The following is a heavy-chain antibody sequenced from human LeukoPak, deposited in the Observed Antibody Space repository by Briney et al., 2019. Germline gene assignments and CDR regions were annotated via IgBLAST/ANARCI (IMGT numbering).Heavy chain of an antibody. CDR2: ILQRGDTT. CDR1: GFLFADYA. CDR3: AKDAVRGDGYWEFDT. J-gene: IGHJ4*02. Sequence: GGSVSLSCAPSGFLFADYAMSWVRQAPGEGLGWVSGILQRGDTTFYADSVEGRFTISRDNSRNTLYLQINSLRVEDTAVYHCAKDAVRGDGYWEFDTWGRGTLVIVSS. V-gene: IGHV3-23*01. D-gene: IGHD5-24*01.